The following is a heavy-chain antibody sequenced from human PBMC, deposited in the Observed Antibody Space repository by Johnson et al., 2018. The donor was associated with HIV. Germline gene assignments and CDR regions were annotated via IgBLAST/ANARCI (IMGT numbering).Heavy chain of an antibody. CDR2: IYSGGST. D-gene: IGHD1-14*01. V-gene: IGHV3-53*01. CDR3: VRGGMYRREDAFDI. Sequence: VQLVESGGGLIQPGGSLRLSCAASGFSVSNNDMTWVRQAPGKGLEWVSVIYSGGSTYYADSVKGRFTSSRDNSKNTLYLQMNSLRAEDTAVYYCVRGGMYRREDAFDIWGQGTMVTVSS. CDR1: GFSVSNND. J-gene: IGHJ3*02.